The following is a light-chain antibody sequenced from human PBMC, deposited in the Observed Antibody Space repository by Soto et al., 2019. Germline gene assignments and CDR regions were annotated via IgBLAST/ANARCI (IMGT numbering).Light chain of an antibody. Sequence: QSVLTQPASVSGSPGQSITISCTGTSSDVGSYNLVSWYQQHPGKAPKLMIYEVSKRPSGVSNRFSGSKSGNTASLTISGLQAEDEADYYCCSYAGSSTLYVFGTGTKATVL. CDR1: SSDVGSYNL. J-gene: IGLJ1*01. CDR3: CSYAGSSTLYV. V-gene: IGLV2-23*02. CDR2: EVS.